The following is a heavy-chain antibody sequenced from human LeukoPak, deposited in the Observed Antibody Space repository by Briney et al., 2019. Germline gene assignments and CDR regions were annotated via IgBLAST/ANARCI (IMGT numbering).Heavy chain of an antibody. D-gene: IGHD1-7*01. CDR1: GGTFSSYA. CDR2: IIPIFGTA. Sequence: GASVKVSCKASGGTFSSYAISWVRQAPGQGLEWMGGIIPIFGTANYAQKFQGRVTITTDESTSTAYMELSSLRSEDTAVYYCAREANWNSHVGYWFDPWGQGTLVTVSS. J-gene: IGHJ5*02. V-gene: IGHV1-69*05. CDR3: AREANWNSHVGYWFDP.